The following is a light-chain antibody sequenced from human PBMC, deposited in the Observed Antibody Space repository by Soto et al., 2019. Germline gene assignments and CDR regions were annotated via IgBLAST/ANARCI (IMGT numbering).Light chain of an antibody. CDR3: QQYGSSPPLYT. J-gene: IGKJ2*01. CDR2: DAS. V-gene: IGKV3-11*01. Sequence: EVVLTQSPATLSLSPGEGATLSCRASQSVSNYLAWYQQRPGQAPRLLIYDASSRATGIPARFSGSGSGTDFTITITSLEPEDFAVYYCQQYGSSPPLYTFGQGTKLEIK. CDR1: QSVSNY.